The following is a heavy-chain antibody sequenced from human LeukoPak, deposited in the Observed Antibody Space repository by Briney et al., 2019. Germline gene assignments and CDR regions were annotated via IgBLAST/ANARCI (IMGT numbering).Heavy chain of an antibody. CDR3: ARRDSSGYYYRFDY. V-gene: IGHV3-21*06. CDR2: ISSSSSYI. D-gene: IGHD3-22*01. J-gene: IGHJ4*02. CDR1: GFTFSSYS. Sequence: PGGSLTLSCAAYGFTFSSYSMNWVRQAPGKGLEWVSSISSSSSYIYYADSVKGRFTISRDNAKNSLYLQMNSLRAEDTAVYYCARRDSSGYYYRFDYWGQGTLVTVSS.